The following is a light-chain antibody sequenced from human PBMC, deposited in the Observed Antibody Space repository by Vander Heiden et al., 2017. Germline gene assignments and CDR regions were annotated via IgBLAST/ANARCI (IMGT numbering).Light chain of an antibody. CDR2: DAS. J-gene: IGKJ4*01. CDR3: QQRSNWPPA. CDR1: QSVSSY. V-gene: IGKV3-11*01. Sequence: IVFSQSPAPLSLSPGERATLSCRASQSVSSYLAWYQQKPGQAPRLLIYDASNRATGIPARFSGSGSGTDFTLTISSLEPEDFAVYYCQQRSNWPPAFGGGTKVEIK.